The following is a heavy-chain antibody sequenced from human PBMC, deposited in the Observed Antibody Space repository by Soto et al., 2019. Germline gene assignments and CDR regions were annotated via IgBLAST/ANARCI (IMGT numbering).Heavy chain of an antibody. CDR3: PRRKDRADC. CDR1: GFTFSDYY. D-gene: IGHD2-15*01. Sequence: QVHLVESGGGLVKPGGSLRLSCAASGFTFSDYYMSWIRQAPGKGLEWVSYISSSGATIYYADSVKGRFTISRENAAKSLYLQMNSLSAEDTAVYYCPRRKDRADCWGQGTLVTVSS. J-gene: IGHJ4*02. CDR2: ISSSGATI. V-gene: IGHV3-11*01.